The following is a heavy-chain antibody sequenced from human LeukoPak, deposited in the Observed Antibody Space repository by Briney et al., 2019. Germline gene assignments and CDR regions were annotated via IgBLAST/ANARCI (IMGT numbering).Heavy chain of an antibody. J-gene: IGHJ4*02. Sequence: SETLSLTCTVSGVSVSSYFWSWIRQSPEKGLEWIGYVYHSGSSSSNPSLQSRVTISQDTSRNQVSLKMTSATAADTAVYYCAKLLGEEYWGQGTQVVVSS. V-gene: IGHV4-59*02. CDR2: VYHSGSS. CDR3: AKLLGEEY. CDR1: GVSVSSYF. D-gene: IGHD6-6*01.